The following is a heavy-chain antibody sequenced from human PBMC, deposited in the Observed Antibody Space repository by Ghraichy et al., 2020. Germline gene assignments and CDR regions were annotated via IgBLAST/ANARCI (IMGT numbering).Heavy chain of an antibody. CDR2: ITSSSRFI. CDR1: GFTFSSYS. CDR3: ARGSTVVRYYYYAGMDV. V-gene: IGHV3-48*02. D-gene: IGHD4-23*01. J-gene: IGHJ6*02. Sequence: LTCGGSGFTFSSYSMNWVRKSPGKGLEWVSYITSSSRFISYADSVKGRFTVSRDNAQNSLYLQLKSLRDEDTAVYYCARGSTVVRYYYYAGMDVWGQGTTVTVSS.